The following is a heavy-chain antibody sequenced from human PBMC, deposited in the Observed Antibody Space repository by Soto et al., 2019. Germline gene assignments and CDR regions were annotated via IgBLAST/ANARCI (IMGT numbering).Heavy chain of an antibody. D-gene: IGHD4-4*01. Sequence: QVLLVQSGAEVKKPGSSVKVSCQAAGGSFSSYMVSWVRQAPGQGLDYMGGIMPVFGTPTYTEKFQGRVTITADESTGTAYLELTSRKSDDTAVYYCARGVTANYMGGDAFAIWGQGTLVAVSS. J-gene: IGHJ3*02. CDR3: ARGVTANYMGGDAFAI. CDR1: GGSFSSYM. V-gene: IGHV1-69*01. CDR2: IMPVFGTP.